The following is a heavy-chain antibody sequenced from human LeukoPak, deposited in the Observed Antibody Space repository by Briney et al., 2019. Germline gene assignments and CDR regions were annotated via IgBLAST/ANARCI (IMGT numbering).Heavy chain of an antibody. CDR2: IYTSGST. V-gene: IGHV4-61*02. D-gene: IGHD6-13*01. CDR3: ARGPRSSSWYPGFDY. Sequence: PSETLSLTCTVSGGSISSGSYYWSWIRQPAGKGLEWIGRIYTSGSTNYNPSLKSRVTISVDTSKNQFSLKLSSVTAADTAVYYCARGPRSSSWYPGFDYWGQGTLVTVSS. J-gene: IGHJ4*02. CDR1: GGSISSGSYY.